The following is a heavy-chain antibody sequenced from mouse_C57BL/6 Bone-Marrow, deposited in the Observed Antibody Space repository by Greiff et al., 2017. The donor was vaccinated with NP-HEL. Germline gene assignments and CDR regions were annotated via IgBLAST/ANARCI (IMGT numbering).Heavy chain of an antibody. Sequence: VQLKESGGGLVKPGGSLKLSCAASGFTFSDYGMHWVRQAPEKGLEWVAYISSGSSTIYYADTVKGRFTISRDNAKNTLFLQMTSLRSEDTAMYYCARGTYYSNLNYYAMDYWGQGTSVTVSS. V-gene: IGHV5-17*01. CDR1: GFTFSDYG. CDR2: ISSGSSTI. D-gene: IGHD2-5*01. CDR3: ARGTYYSNLNYYAMDY. J-gene: IGHJ4*01.